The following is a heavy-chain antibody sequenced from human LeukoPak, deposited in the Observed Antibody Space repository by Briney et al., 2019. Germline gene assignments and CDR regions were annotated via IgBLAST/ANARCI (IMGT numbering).Heavy chain of an antibody. CDR2: IYYSGST. CDR3: ARGSYSSGWDRDYYYMDV. D-gene: IGHD6-19*01. V-gene: IGHV4-59*01. CDR1: GDFINSYY. J-gene: IGHJ6*03. Sequence: PSETLSLTCTVSGDFINSYYWSWIRQPPGKGLEWIGYIYYSGSTNYNPSLKSRVTISVDTSKNQFSLKLSSVTAADTAVYYCARGSYSSGWDRDYYYMDVWGKGTTVIISS.